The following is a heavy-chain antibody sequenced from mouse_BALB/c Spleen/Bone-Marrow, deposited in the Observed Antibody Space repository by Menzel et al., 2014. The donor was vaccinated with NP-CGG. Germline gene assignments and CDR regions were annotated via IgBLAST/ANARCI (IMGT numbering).Heavy chain of an antibody. J-gene: IGHJ3*01. V-gene: IGHV1-55*01. CDR3: ARFSQLGLLAY. D-gene: IGHD3-1*01. CDR1: GYNFXSYW. Sequence: VQLVESGAELVKPGTSVKLSCKASGYNFXSYWINWVKLRPGQGLEWIGDIYPGSGSTNYNEKFKSKATLTVDTSSSTAYMQLSSLASEDSALYYCARFSQLGLLAYWGQGTLVTVSA. CDR2: IYPGSGST.